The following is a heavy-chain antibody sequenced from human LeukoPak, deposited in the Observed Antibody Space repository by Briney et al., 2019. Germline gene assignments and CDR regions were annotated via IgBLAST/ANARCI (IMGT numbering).Heavy chain of an antibody. CDR1: GFTFSSYW. J-gene: IGHJ4*02. Sequence: GGSLRLSCAASGFTFSSYWMSWVRQAPGKGLEWVASIKQDGSEKYYVDSVKGRFTISRDNAKNSLYLQMNSLRAEDTAVYYCARDYYDSSGYYHVGCFDYWGQGTLVTVSS. D-gene: IGHD3-22*01. V-gene: IGHV3-7*01. CDR2: IKQDGSEK. CDR3: ARDYYDSSGYYHVGCFDY.